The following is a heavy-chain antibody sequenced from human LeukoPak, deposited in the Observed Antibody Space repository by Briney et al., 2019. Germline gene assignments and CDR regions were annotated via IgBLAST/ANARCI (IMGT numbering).Heavy chain of an antibody. CDR3: TRYNNDHFDY. J-gene: IGHJ4*02. Sequence: GGSLRLSCAASGFTFSIYAMHWVRQAPGKGLEWVAVIWYDGSNENYADSVKGRFTISRDNSKNTMSVQMDDLRAEDTAVYYCTRYNNDHFDYWGQGTLVTVSS. CDR2: IWYDGSNE. D-gene: IGHD1-14*01. V-gene: IGHV3-33*01. CDR1: GFTFSIYA.